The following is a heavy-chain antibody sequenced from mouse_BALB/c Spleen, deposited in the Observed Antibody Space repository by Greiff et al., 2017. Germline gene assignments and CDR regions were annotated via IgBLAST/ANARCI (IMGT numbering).Heavy chain of an antibody. Sequence: DVKLVESGGGLVQPGGSLRLSCATSGFTFTDYYMSWVRQPPGKALEWLGFIRNKANGYTTEYSASVKGRFTISRDNSQSILYLQMNTLRAEDSATYYCARDSYYRYDGAWFAYWGQGTLVTVSA. CDR2: IRNKANGYTT. CDR3: ARDSYYRYDGAWFAY. V-gene: IGHV7-3*02. J-gene: IGHJ3*01. D-gene: IGHD2-14*01. CDR1: GFTFTDYY.